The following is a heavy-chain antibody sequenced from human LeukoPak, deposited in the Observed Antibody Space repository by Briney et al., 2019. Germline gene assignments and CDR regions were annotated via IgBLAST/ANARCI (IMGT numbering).Heavy chain of an antibody. CDR1: GFTVSTNC. D-gene: IGHD3-10*01. Sequence: GGSLRLFCAASGFTVSTNCMRWVRQAPGNGLEWVSVIYSGGSTSYADFVKGRFTISIHNYKNTLYLQMNSLRAADTAVYYCAATWFGESNFDYWGQGTLVTVSS. V-gene: IGHV3-53*04. J-gene: IGHJ4*02. CDR2: IYSGGST. CDR3: AATWFGESNFDY.